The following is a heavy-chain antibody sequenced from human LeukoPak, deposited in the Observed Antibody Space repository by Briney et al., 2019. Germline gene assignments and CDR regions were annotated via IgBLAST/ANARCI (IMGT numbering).Heavy chain of an antibody. CDR2: IIPILGIA. Sequence: ASVKVSCKASGGTFGSYAISWVRQAPGQGLEWMGRIIPILGIANYAQKFQGRVTITADKSTSTAYMELSSLRSEDTAVYYCARPVNCGGDCYSRRDAFDIWGQGTMVTVSS. V-gene: IGHV1-69*04. CDR1: GGTFGSYA. J-gene: IGHJ3*02. CDR3: ARPVNCGGDCYSRRDAFDI. D-gene: IGHD2-21*02.